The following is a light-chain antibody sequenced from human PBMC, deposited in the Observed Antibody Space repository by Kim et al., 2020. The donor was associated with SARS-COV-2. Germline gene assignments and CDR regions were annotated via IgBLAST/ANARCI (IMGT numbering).Light chain of an antibody. J-gene: IGKJ2*01. V-gene: IGKV3-15*01. CDR3: QQYNNWPRT. CDR1: QSVGSN. Sequence: ETVMTQSPATLSVSPGERAIFSCRASQSVGSNLAWYQQKPGQTPRLLIYGASTRATGIPARFSGSGSETDFVLTIDSLQSEDFAIYYCQQYNNWPRTFGQGTKLEI. CDR2: GAS.